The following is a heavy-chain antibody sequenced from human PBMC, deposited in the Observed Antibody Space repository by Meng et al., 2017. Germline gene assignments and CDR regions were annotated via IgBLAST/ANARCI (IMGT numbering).Heavy chain of an antibody. CDR2: IYYSGST. J-gene: IGHJ4*02. V-gene: IGHV4-39*07. CDR1: GGSISSSSYY. Sequence: SETLSLTCTVSGGSISSSSYYWGWIRQPPGKGLEWIGSIYYSGSTYYNPSLKSRVTISVDTSKNQFSLKLSSVTAADTAVYYCASVDTAMVETFDYWGQGTRVTVSS. CDR3: ASVDTAMVETFDY. D-gene: IGHD5-18*01.